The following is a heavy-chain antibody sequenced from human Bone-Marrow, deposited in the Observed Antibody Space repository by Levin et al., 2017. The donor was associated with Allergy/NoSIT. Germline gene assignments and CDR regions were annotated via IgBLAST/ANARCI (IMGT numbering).Heavy chain of an antibody. J-gene: IGHJ5*02. CDR1: GGSVNTGDYY. CDR3: ASRSNYNWNPFDP. Sequence: SETLSLTCIVSGGSVNTGDYYWSWIRQPPGKGLEWIGFISYSGITYYNPSLKSRVTLSVDTSKNQVSLNLTSVTPADTAIYDCASRSNYNWNPFDPWGQGILVTVSS. V-gene: IGHV4-30-4*01. CDR2: ISYSGIT. D-gene: IGHD1-20*01.